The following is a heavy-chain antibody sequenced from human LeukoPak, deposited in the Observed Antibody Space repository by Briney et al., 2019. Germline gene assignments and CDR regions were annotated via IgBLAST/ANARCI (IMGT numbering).Heavy chain of an antibody. Sequence: GGSLRLSCAASGFTFSSYGMHWVRQAPGKGLEWVAVISYDGSNKYYADSVKGRLTISRDNSKNTLYLQMNGLRAEDTAVYYCATYDIVVVVAERAFDYWGQGTLVTVSS. CDR3: ATYDIVVVVAERAFDY. D-gene: IGHD2-15*01. V-gene: IGHV3-30*03. CDR1: GFTFSSYG. CDR2: ISYDGSNK. J-gene: IGHJ4*02.